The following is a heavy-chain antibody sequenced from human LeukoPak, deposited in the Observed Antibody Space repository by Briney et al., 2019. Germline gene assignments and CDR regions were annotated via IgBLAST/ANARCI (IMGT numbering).Heavy chain of an antibody. Sequence: SETLSLTCAVYGGSFSGYYWCWIRQPPGKGLEWIGEINHSGSTNYNPSLKSRVTISVDTSKNQFSLKLSSVTAADTAVYYCARAPGYSSSWYLWGQGTLVTVSS. CDR3: ARAPGYSSSWYL. CDR1: GGSFSGYY. D-gene: IGHD6-13*01. V-gene: IGHV4-34*01. CDR2: INHSGST. J-gene: IGHJ5*02.